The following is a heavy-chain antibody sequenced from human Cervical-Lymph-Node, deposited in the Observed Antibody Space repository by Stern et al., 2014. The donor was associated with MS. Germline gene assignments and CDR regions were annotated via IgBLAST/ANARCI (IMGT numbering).Heavy chain of an antibody. CDR2: INPNSGDT. D-gene: IGHD3-22*01. V-gene: IGHV1-2*06. CDR1: GYTFTDYY. CDR3: ARFYYDSSSYSFDY. Sequence: QDQLVQSGAEVKKPGASVKVSCKSSGYTFTDYYMHWVRQAPGQGLEWMGRINPNSGDTDYAQNFQGRVTMTRDTSISTAYMELSRLRSDDTAVYYCARFYYDSSSYSFDYWGQGTLVTVSS. J-gene: IGHJ4*02.